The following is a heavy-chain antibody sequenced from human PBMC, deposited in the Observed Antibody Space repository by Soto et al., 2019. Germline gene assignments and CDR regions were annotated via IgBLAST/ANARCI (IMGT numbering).Heavy chain of an antibody. V-gene: IGHV1-8*01. CDR3: ARTLSGDNVDY. Sequence: QVQLVQSGAEVKKPGASVKVSCKASGYTFTSYDINWVRQATGQGLEWMGWMKPNSGNTGNAQKIQGRVTMTRNTSRSTANMELSSLRSEDTAGYYCARTLSGDNVDYWGQGTLGTVSS. J-gene: IGHJ4*02. CDR1: GYTFTSYD. CDR2: MKPNSGNT. D-gene: IGHD4-17*01.